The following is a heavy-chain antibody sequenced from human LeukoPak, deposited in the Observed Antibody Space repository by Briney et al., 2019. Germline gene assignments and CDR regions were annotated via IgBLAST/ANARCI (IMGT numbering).Heavy chain of an antibody. V-gene: IGHV4-4*02. Sequence: PSETLSLTCAVSGGSISSSNWWSWVRQPPGKGLEWIGEIYHSGSTNYNPSLKSRVTISVDKSKNQFSLKLSSVTAADTAVYYCARVAHAAAAYLDYWGQGTLVTVSS. J-gene: IGHJ4*02. CDR2: IYHSGST. CDR1: GGSISSSNW. D-gene: IGHD2-15*01. CDR3: ARVAHAAAAYLDY.